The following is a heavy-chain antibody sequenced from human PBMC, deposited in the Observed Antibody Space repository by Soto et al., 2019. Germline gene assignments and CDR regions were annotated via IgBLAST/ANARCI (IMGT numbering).Heavy chain of an antibody. Sequence: GGSLRLSCAASGFTFSSYGMHWVRQAPGKGLEWVAVIWYDGSNKHYADSVKGRFTISRDNSKNTLYLQMNSLRAEDTAVYFCARDRLTFDYDTSGYYYGLWGQGTLVTVSS. V-gene: IGHV3-33*01. CDR2: IWYDGSNK. CDR3: ARDRLTFDYDTSGYYYGL. CDR1: GFTFSSYG. J-gene: IGHJ4*02. D-gene: IGHD3-22*01.